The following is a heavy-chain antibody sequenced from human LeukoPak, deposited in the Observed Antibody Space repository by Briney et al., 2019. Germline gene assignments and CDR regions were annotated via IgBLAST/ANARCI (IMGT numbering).Heavy chain of an antibody. D-gene: IGHD2-15*01. Sequence: PGRSLRLSCAASGFTFSSYGMHWVRQAPGKGLEWVAVIWYDGSNKYYADSVKGRFTISRDNSKNTLYLHMNSLRAEDTAVYYCARHYCSGGSCYFDYWGQGTLVTVSS. CDR1: GFTFSSYG. J-gene: IGHJ4*02. CDR2: IWYDGSNK. V-gene: IGHV3-33*01. CDR3: ARHYCSGGSCYFDY.